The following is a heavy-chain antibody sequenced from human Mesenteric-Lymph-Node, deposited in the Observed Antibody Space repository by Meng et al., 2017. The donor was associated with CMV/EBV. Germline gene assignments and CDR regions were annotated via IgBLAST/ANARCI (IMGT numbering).Heavy chain of an antibody. V-gene: IGHV4-34*01. CDR3: AREDIVVVPAAIPGYFDY. CDR1: GGSFSGYY. D-gene: IGHD2-2*02. CDR2: INHSGST. J-gene: IGHJ4*02. Sequence: SETLSLTCAVYGGSFSGYYWSWIRQPPGKGLEWIGEINHSGSTNYNPSLKSRVTISVDTSKNQFSLKLSSVTAADTAVYYCAREDIVVVPAAIPGYFDYWGQGTLVTVSS.